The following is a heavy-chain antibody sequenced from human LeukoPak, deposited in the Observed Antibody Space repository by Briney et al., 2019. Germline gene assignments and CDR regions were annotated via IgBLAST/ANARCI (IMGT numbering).Heavy chain of an antibody. D-gene: IGHD2-2*01. CDR3: ARDWMGYCSSNSCHLYYMDV. J-gene: IGHJ6*03. V-gene: IGHV3-7*01. Sequence: GGSLRLSCAASGFTFSSYWMSWVRQVPGKGLEWVANIKEDGVEKDYVDSVRGRFTISRDNARNSLYLQMNSLGAEDTAVYYCARDWMGYCSSNSCHLYYMDVWGKGTTVTVSS. CDR2: IKEDGVEK. CDR1: GFTFSSYW.